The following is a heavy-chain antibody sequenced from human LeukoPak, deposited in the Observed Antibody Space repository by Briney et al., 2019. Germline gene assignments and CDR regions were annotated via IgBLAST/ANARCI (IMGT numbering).Heavy chain of an antibody. CDR1: EYTFTGYY. V-gene: IGHV1-2*02. D-gene: IGHD2-2*01. CDR3: ARATVVPAAGNWFDP. J-gene: IGHJ5*02. CDR2: INPHSGGT. Sequence: ASVKVSCKASEYTFTGYYLHWVRQAPGQGLKWMGWINPHSGGTNYAQKFQGRVTMTRDTSISTAYMELSRLRSDDTAVYYCARATVVPAAGNWFDPWGQGTLVTVSS.